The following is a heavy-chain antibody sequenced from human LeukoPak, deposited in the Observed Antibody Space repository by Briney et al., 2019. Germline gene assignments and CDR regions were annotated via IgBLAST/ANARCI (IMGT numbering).Heavy chain of an antibody. J-gene: IGHJ3*02. Sequence: ASVKVSCKASGYTFTGYYMHWVRQAPGQGLEWMGWINPNSGGTNYAQKFQGWVTMTRDTSISTAYMELSRLRSDDTAVYYCARDLPGGSAGAHDAFDIWGQGTMVTVSS. CDR2: INPNSGGT. CDR3: ARDLPGGSAGAHDAFDI. D-gene: IGHD1-26*01. V-gene: IGHV1-2*04. CDR1: GYTFTGYY.